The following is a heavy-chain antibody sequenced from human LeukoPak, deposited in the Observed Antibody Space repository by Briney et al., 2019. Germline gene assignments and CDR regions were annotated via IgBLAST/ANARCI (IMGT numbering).Heavy chain of an antibody. J-gene: IGHJ4*02. V-gene: IGHV4-39*07. D-gene: IGHD3-10*01. Sequence: PSETLSLTCTVSGGSISSSSYYWGWIRQPPGKGLEWIGSIYYSGSTYYNPSLKSRVTISEDTSKNQFSLKLSSVTAADTAVYYCTGLEIYYRSFDYWGQGTLVTVSS. CDR3: TGLEIYYRSFDY. CDR1: GGSISSSSYY. CDR2: IYYSGST.